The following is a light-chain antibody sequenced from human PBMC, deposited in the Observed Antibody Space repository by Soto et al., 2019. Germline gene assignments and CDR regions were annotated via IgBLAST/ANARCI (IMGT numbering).Light chain of an antibody. CDR2: DVS. J-gene: IGKJ1*01. CDR1: QSISSW. Sequence: DIQMTLSPPTLSASVGDRVTITCRASQSISSWLAWYQQRPGKAPNLLIYDVSSLESGVPSRFSGSGSGTEFTLTSSSLQPDDFETYYCQQYTNYPWTFGQGTKGEIK. V-gene: IGKV1-5*01. CDR3: QQYTNYPWT.